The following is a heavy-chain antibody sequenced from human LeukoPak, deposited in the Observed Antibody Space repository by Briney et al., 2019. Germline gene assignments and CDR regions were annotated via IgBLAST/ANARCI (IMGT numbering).Heavy chain of an antibody. CDR1: GFTFSSYA. CDR3: ARIGYSSSSLDF. Sequence: PGGSLRLSCAASGFTFSSYAMSWVRQAPGKGLEWVSAISGSGGSTYYADSVKGRFTISRDNSKNTLYLQMNSLRAEDTAVYKCARIGYSSSSLDFWGRGTLVTVSS. V-gene: IGHV3-23*01. J-gene: IGHJ4*02. CDR2: ISGSGGST. D-gene: IGHD6-6*01.